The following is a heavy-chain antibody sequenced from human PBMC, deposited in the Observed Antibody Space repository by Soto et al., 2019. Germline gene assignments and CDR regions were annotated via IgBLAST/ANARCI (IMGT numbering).Heavy chain of an antibody. V-gene: IGHV4-39*01. D-gene: IGHD4-17*01. CDR3: ARHLAAVWHYGDYLDDY. J-gene: IGHJ4*02. CDR1: GGSISSSSYY. Sequence: SETLSLTCTVSGGSISSSSYYWGWIRQPPGKGLEWIGSIYYSGSTYYNPSLKSRVTISVDTSKNQFSLKLSSVTAADTAVYYCARHLAAVWHYGDYLDDYWGQGTLVTVSS. CDR2: IYYSGST.